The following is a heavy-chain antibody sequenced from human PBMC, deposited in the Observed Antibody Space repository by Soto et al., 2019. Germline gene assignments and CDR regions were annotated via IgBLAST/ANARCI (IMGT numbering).Heavy chain of an antibody. CDR1: GFTFSSDA. V-gene: IGHV3-23*01. CDR3: AKALRSNDARRLCGGESDYPHYHFDY. J-gene: IGHJ4*02. CDR2: VSVSGSST. D-gene: IGHD2-21*01. Sequence: GSLRLSCAASGFTFSSDAMSWVRRAPWNGLEWVSAVSVSGSSTYYAGSGKGRFTISRDNCKNTLYLQMKSTRAEDTAVYYCAKALRSNDARRLCGGESDYPHYHFDYWGEGTLVTVSS.